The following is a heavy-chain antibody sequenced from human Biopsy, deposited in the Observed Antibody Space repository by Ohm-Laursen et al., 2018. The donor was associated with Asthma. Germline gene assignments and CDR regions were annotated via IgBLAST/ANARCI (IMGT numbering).Heavy chain of an antibody. CDR3: ARPYYDSSGYYYENLSFDY. D-gene: IGHD3-22*01. J-gene: IGHJ4*02. V-gene: IGHV1-3*01. CDR2: INAGNGNT. Sequence: SVKVSCKASRYTFTSYAMHWVRQAPGQRLEWMGWINAGNGNTKYSQKFQGRVTITRDTSASTAYMELSSLRSEDTAVYYCARPYYDSSGYYYENLSFDYWGQGTLVTVSS. CDR1: RYTFTSYA.